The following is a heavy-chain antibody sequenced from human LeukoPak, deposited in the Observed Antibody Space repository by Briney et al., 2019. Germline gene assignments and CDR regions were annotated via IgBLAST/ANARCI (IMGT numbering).Heavy chain of an antibody. CDR2: IKSKTDGGTT. Sequence: GGSLRLSCAASGFTFSNAWMSWVRQAPGKGLEWVGRIKSKTDGGTTDYAAPVKGRFTISRDDSKNTLYVQMNSLKTEDTAVYYCTTDHSGSGSYSLFDYWGQGTLVTVSS. CDR3: TTDHSGSGSYSLFDY. J-gene: IGHJ4*02. CDR1: GFTFSNAW. V-gene: IGHV3-15*01. D-gene: IGHD3-10*01.